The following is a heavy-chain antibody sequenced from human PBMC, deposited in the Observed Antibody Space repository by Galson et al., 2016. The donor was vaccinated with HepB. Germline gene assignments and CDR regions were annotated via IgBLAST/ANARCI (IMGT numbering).Heavy chain of an antibody. CDR1: GLTLRSYW. CDR2: INQDGSEK. V-gene: IGHV3-7*03. CDR3: STWDSGD. J-gene: IGHJ4*02. D-gene: IGHD5-12*01. Sequence: SLRLSCAAAGLTLRSYWMSWVRQAPGKGLEWVTNINQDGSEKYYVDSVKGRFTISRDNAKNSLYLQMNSLKTEDTGVYYCSTWDSGDWGQGILVTVSS.